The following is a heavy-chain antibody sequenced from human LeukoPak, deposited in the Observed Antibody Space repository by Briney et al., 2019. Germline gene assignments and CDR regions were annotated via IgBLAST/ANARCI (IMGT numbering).Heavy chain of an antibody. CDR2: IYPGDSDT. V-gene: IGHV5-51*01. CDR3: ASAGSEGRYGMDV. CDR1: GYSFTSYW. Sequence: GESLKISCQGSGYSFTSYWIGWVRQMPGKGLEWMGIIYPGDSDTRYSPSFQGQVTISADKSISTAYLQWSSLKASDTAVYYCASAGSEGRYGMDVWGKGTTVTVSS. D-gene: IGHD6-13*01. J-gene: IGHJ6*04.